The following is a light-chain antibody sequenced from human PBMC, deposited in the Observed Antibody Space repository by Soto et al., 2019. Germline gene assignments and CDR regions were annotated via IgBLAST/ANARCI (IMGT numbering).Light chain of an antibody. CDR2: WAS. V-gene: IGKV4-1*01. CDR1: QSVLSTSNNRNY. Sequence: DFVMTQSLDSLAVSLGERATINCKSSQSVLSTSNNRNYLAWFQHKPGQPPKLIISWASVRASGVPDRFSGSGSGTDFTLTISSLQAEDGAVYYCQQYHSDPITFGQGTRLEI. CDR3: QQYHSDPIT. J-gene: IGKJ5*01.